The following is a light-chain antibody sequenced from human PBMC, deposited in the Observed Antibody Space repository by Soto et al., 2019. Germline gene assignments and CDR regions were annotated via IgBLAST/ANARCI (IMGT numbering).Light chain of an antibody. CDR2: KAS. J-gene: IGKJ4*01. CDR3: QQYNSYSPLT. Sequence: DIQMTQSPSTLPASVGDSVTITCRADQSISTWLAWYQQKPGKAPNLLIYKASRLETGVPSRFSGSGSGTEFTLTISSLQPDDFATYYCQQYNSYSPLTFGGGTKV. CDR1: QSISTW. V-gene: IGKV1-5*03.